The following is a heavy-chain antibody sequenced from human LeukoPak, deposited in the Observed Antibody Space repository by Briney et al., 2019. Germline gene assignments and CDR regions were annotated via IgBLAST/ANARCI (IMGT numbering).Heavy chain of an antibody. V-gene: IGHV3-49*03. J-gene: IGHJ6*03. CDR3: SRDQLGGDPDDYYYYYMDV. Sequence: PGRSLRLSCTTSGFAFGDYAMSWFRQAPGKGLEWVGFIRSKRYGGAIEYAASVKGRFTISRDDSKSIAYLQMNSLKTEDTAVYYCSRDQLGGDPDDYYYYYMDVWGKGTTVTVSS. D-gene: IGHD4-17*01. CDR2: IRSKRYGGAI. CDR1: GFAFGDYA.